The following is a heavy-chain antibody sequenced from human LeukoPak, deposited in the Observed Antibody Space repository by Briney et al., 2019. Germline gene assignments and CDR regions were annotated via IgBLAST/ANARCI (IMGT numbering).Heavy chain of an antibody. D-gene: IGHD6-19*01. CDR1: GGSISGYY. V-gene: IGHV4-4*07. J-gene: IGHJ5*02. CDR2: IFHSGST. CDR3: ARSRIVLADSLDP. Sequence: SETLSLTCTVSGGSISGYYWNWIRQPAGKGLEWIGRIFHSGSTNYNPSLNSRVTMSVDTSKNQFSLKLSSVTAADTAVYYCARSRIVLADSLDPWGQGTLVTVSS.